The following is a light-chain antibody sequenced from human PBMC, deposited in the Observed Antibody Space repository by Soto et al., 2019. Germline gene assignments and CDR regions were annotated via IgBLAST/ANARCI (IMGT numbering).Light chain of an antibody. CDR1: QGISSA. J-gene: IGKJ5*01. CDR2: DAS. CDR3: QQFNSYPAVT. Sequence: AIQLTQSPSSLSASVGDRVTITCRASQGISSALAWYQQKPGKAPKLLIYDASSLESGVPSRFSGRGSGTDFNLTISSLQPEDFATDYCQQFNSYPAVTFGQGTRLEIK. V-gene: IGKV1-13*02.